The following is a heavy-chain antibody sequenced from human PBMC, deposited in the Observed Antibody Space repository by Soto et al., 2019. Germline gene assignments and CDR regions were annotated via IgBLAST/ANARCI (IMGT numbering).Heavy chain of an antibody. CDR2: ISPDNGNT. CDR1: GYTFTIYG. D-gene: IGHD5-12*01. Sequence: QVQLVQSGGEVKKPGASVKVCCKASGYTFTIYGINWVRQAPGQGLEWMGWISPDNGNTNYAQKLQGRVTMTTDTSTNTAYMELRSLRSDDTAVYYCARALGYSGYAGMDVWGQGTTVTVSS. J-gene: IGHJ6*02. CDR3: ARALGYSGYAGMDV. V-gene: IGHV1-18*01.